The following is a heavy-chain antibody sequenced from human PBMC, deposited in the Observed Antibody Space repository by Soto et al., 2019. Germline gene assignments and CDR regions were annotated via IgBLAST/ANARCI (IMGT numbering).Heavy chain of an antibody. Sequence: QVQLVQSGAEVKKPGASVKVSCKASGYTFTSYYMHWVRQAPGQGLEWMGIINPSGGSTSYAQKFQGRVTMTRDTSTSTVYMELSSLRSEDTAVYYCAREPSRDGYNPASGDSYYGMDVWGQGTTVTVSS. V-gene: IGHV1-46*01. J-gene: IGHJ6*02. CDR1: GYTFTSYY. D-gene: IGHD5-12*01. CDR2: INPSGGST. CDR3: AREPSRDGYNPASGDSYYGMDV.